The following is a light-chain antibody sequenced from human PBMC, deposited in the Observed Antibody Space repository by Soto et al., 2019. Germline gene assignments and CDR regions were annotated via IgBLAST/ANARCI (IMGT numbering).Light chain of an antibody. CDR2: LEGSGSY. J-gene: IGLJ7*01. CDR1: SGHSSYI. CDR3: QTWDSNTHTV. V-gene: IGLV4-60*02. Sequence: QSVLTQSSSASASLGSSVKRTCTLSSGHSSYIIAWHQQQPGKAPRYLMKLEGSGSYNKGSGVPDRFSGSSSGADRYLTISNLQFEDEADYYCQTWDSNTHTVFGGGTQLTVL.